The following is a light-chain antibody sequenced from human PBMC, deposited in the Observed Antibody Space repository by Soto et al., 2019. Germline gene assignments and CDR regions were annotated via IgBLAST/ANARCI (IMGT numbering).Light chain of an antibody. CDR1: SSDIGGYNS. CDR2: DVT. V-gene: IGLV2-8*01. J-gene: IGLJ2*01. Sequence: QSVLTQSPSASGSPGQSVTISCTGTSSDIGGYNSVSWYQQHPGKAPKVMIYDVTKRPSGVPDRFSGSKSGNTASLTVSALQAEDEADYYCSSFRSTTTLFGGGTKLTVL. CDR3: SSFRSTTTL.